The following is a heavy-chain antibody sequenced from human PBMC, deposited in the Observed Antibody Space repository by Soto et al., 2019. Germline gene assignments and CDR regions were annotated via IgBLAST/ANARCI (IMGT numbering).Heavy chain of an antibody. J-gene: IGHJ3*02. CDR2: IYNSGST. CDR3: ARDGQYYYEPNDAFEI. CDR1: GGSISSGGYF. D-gene: IGHD3-22*01. Sequence: QVQLQESGPGLVKPSQTLSLTCTVSGGSISSGGYFWNWIRHHPGKGLEWIGYIYNSGSTYYNQSLKSRVTISVDTSKNQFSLKLSSVTAADTAVYYCARDGQYYYEPNDAFEIWGQGTMVPVSS. V-gene: IGHV4-31*03.